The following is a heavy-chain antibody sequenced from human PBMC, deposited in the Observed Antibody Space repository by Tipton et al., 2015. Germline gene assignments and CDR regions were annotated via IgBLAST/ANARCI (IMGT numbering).Heavy chain of an antibody. CDR2: ISYTETS. CDR3: ARARGRHGGLFDS. D-gene: IGHD4-23*01. CDR1: GGSVSSGSYY. V-gene: IGHV4-61*03. J-gene: IGHJ4*02. Sequence: TLSLTCTVSGGSVSSGSYYWSWIRQPPGKGLEWIGYISYTETSHYNPSLKSRVTISVNTSKTHVSLKLSSVTAADTAVYYCARARGRHGGLFDSWGQGILVTVSS.